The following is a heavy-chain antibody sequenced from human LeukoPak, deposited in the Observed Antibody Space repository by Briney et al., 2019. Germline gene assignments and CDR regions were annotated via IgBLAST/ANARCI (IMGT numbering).Heavy chain of an antibody. CDR3: ARDSKSTMVVTAPLRFDP. J-gene: IGHJ5*02. Sequence: GGSLRLSCAASGFTFSSYAMSWVRQAPGKGLEWVANIKQDGSEKYYVDSVKGRFTISRDNAKNSLYLQMNSLRAEDTAVYYCARDSKSTMVVTAPLRFDPWGQGTLVTVSS. D-gene: IGHD2-21*02. CDR2: IKQDGSEK. V-gene: IGHV3-7*01. CDR1: GFTFSSYA.